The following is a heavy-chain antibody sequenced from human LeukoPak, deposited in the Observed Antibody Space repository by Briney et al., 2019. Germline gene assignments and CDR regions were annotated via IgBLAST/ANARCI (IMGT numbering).Heavy chain of an antibody. Sequence: GGSLRLSCAASGFTFSSYWMSWVRQAPGKGLEWVANIKQDGSEKYYVDSVKGRFTISRDNSKNTLYLQMNSLRAEDTAVYYCAKERGYSYGNLFDYWGQGTLVTVSS. CDR1: GFTFSSYW. CDR3: AKERGYSYGNLFDY. J-gene: IGHJ4*02. CDR2: IKQDGSEK. V-gene: IGHV3-7*03. D-gene: IGHD5-18*01.